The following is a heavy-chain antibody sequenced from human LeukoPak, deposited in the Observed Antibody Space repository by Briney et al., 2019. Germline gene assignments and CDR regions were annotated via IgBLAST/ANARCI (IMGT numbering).Heavy chain of an antibody. V-gene: IGHV4-30-4*01. J-gene: IGHJ5*02. CDR3: ARDNAPVSPFDP. CDR1: GGSISSGDYY. CDR2: IYYSGST. Sequence: SETLSLTCTVSGGSISSGDYYWSWIRQPPGKGVEWIGYIYYSGSTYYNPSLKSRVTISVDTSKNQFSLKLSSVTAADTAVYYCARDNAPVSPFDPWGQGTLVTVSS.